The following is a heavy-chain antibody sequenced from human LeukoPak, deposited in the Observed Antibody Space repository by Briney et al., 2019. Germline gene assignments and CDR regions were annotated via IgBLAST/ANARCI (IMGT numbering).Heavy chain of an antibody. CDR3: ARDGAAAGVLGFDP. CDR2: IYYSGRT. D-gene: IGHD6-13*01. Sequence: KSSETLSLTCTVPRRSISSGGYYWSWIRQPPVKGLEWIGYIYYSGRTYYNPSLKSRVTRSVDTSKNQFSRKLSSVTAADTAVYYCARDGAAAGVLGFDPWRQGTLVTVSS. J-gene: IGHJ5*02. V-gene: IGHV4-31*03. CDR1: RRSISSGGYY.